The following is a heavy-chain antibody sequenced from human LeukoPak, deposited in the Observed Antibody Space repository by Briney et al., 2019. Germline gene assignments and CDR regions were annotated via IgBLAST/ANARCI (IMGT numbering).Heavy chain of an antibody. CDR1: GFTFSSYS. D-gene: IGHD3-22*01. V-gene: IGHV3-48*01. Sequence: GGSLRLSCAASGFTFSSYSMNWVRQAPGKGLEWVSYISSSSSTIYYADSVKGRFTISRDNAKNSLYLQMNSLRAEDTAVYYCATAKYYYDSSGYCHNRGQGTLVTVSS. CDR2: ISSSSSTI. J-gene: IGHJ4*02. CDR3: ATAKYYYDSSGYCHN.